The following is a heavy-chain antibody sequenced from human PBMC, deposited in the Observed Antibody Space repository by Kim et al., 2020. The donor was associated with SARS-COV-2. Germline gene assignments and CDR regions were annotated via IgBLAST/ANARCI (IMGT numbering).Heavy chain of an antibody. CDR1: GFTFSSYW. CDR3: ARETVWFGELSDRGYYHYDGIDV. V-gene: IGHV3-7*01. J-gene: IGHJ6*02. CDR2: IKQDGSEK. D-gene: IGHD3-10*01. Sequence: GGSLRLSCAASGFTFSSYWMSWVRQAPGKGLEWVANIKQDGSEKYYVDSVKGRFTISRDNAKNSLYLQMNSLRAEDTAVYYCARETVWFGELSDRGYYHYDGIDVWGQGATGTVSS.